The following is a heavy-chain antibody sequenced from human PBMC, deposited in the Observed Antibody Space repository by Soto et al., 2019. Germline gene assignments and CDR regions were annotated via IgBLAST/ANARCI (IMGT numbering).Heavy chain of an antibody. J-gene: IGHJ6*02. Sequence: SETLSLTCAVSGESISSSNWWSWVRQPPGKGLEWIGEIYHSGNTKYNPSLKSRVTVSVDKSKNQFSLKLNSVTAADTAVYYCARENDFWSGPNGLDVWGQGTTVTVSS. CDR2: IYHSGNT. V-gene: IGHV4-4*02. CDR3: ARENDFWSGPNGLDV. D-gene: IGHD3-3*01. CDR1: GESISSSNW.